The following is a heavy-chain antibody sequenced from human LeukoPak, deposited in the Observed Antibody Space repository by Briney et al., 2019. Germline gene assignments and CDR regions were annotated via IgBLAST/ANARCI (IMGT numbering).Heavy chain of an antibody. CDR3: AKDPWGCSGGSCYPDY. Sequence: GGSLRLSCAASGFTFDDYAMHWVRQAPGKGLEWVSLISWDGGSTYYADSVKGRFTISRDNSKNSLYLQMNSLRAEDTALYYCAKDPWGCSGGSCYPDYWGQGTLVTVSS. CDR2: ISWDGGST. V-gene: IGHV3-43D*03. CDR1: GFTFDDYA. D-gene: IGHD2-15*01. J-gene: IGHJ4*02.